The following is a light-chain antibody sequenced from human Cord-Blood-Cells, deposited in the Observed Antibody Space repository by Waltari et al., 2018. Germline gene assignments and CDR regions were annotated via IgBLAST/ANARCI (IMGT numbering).Light chain of an antibody. CDR1: QSISSW. J-gene: IGKJ1*01. CDR3: QQYNSYST. V-gene: IGKV1-5*03. CDR2: KAS. Sequence: DLQMAQSTSTPSASVGDRVTITCRASQSISSWLAWYQQKPGKAPKLLIYKASSLVSGGPSRFSGSGSGTEFTLTISSLQPDDFATYYCQQYNSYSTFGEGTKVEIK.